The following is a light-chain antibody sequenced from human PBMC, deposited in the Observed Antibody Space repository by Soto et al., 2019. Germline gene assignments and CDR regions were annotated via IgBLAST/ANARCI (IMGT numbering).Light chain of an antibody. CDR1: DEHSNYA. CDR2: LYGDGRH. V-gene: IGLV4-69*01. Sequence: QLVLTQSPSASASLGDSVKLTCTLSDEHSNYAIAWHQQQAEKGPRFLMKLYGDGRHNKGGEIPDRFSGSSSGAERCLTXXXLQSEDEADYYCQTWGTGIVVFGGGTKLTVL. J-gene: IGLJ2*01. CDR3: QTWGTGIVV.